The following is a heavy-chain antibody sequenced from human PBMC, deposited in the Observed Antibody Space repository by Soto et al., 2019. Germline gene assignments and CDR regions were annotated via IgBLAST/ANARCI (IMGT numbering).Heavy chain of an antibody. Sequence: PSEALSLTCTVYGGSVSSGGYYWSWIRQHPGTGLEWIGYTYYSGTTYFNPSLKSRASISLDTSKNEFSLKLTSVTAADTAVYYCARRALPQCINGVCYKDGFWDYWGQGALVTVSS. CDR3: ARRALPQCINGVCYKDGFWDY. V-gene: IGHV4-31*03. CDR2: TYYSGTT. CDR1: GGSVSSGGYY. J-gene: IGHJ4*02. D-gene: IGHD2-8*01.